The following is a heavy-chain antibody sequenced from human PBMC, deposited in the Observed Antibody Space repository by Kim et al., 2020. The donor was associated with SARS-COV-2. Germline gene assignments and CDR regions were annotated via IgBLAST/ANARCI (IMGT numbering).Heavy chain of an antibody. CDR2: IYSGGRA. Sequence: IYSGGRAYYADSVGGRFTISRDYSKNDLYLQMDSLRAEDSAVYYCARDWEIWGQGTTVTVSS. V-gene: IGHV3-53*01. D-gene: IGHD1-26*01. J-gene: IGHJ3*02. CDR3: ARDWEI.